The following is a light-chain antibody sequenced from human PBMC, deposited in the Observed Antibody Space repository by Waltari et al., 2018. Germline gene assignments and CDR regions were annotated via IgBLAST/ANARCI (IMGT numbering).Light chain of an antibody. CDR2: KAS. Sequence: DIQMPQSPSTLSASVGDRVTITCRASQSIPRWLAWYQQKPGKAPKLLIYKASILESGVPSRFSGGGSGTEFTLTISSLQPDDFATYYCQHYDSYSATFGRGTKVEIK. J-gene: IGKJ4*02. CDR1: QSIPRW. V-gene: IGKV1-5*03. CDR3: QHYDSYSAT.